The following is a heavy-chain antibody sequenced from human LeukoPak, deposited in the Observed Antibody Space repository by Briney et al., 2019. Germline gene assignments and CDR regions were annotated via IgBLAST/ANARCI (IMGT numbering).Heavy chain of an antibody. CDR1: GFMFADHG. Sequence: PGGSLRLSCAASGFMFADHGMTWVRQAPGKGLEWVANINQDGGEKYYADSVKGRFTISRDNAKNSVYLQMNGLRAEDTAVYHCATGRSCTTCYLPDYWGQGTLVTVSS. CDR3: ATGRSCTTCYLPDY. J-gene: IGHJ4*02. V-gene: IGHV3-7*01. D-gene: IGHD2-2*01. CDR2: INQDGGEK.